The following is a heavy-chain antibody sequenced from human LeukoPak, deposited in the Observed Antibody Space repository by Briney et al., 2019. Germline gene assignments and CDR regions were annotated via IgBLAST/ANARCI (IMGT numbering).Heavy chain of an antibody. Sequence: GGSLRLSCAASGFTFSNYYVHWVRHPPGRGLVWVSRINSDGRDRGYVDSVKGRFTISRDNAKNTVHLQMNSLRAEDTAVYYCATFGFDWNLGYWGQGTLVTVSS. CDR1: GFTFSNYY. V-gene: IGHV3-74*01. J-gene: IGHJ4*02. CDR2: INSDGRDR. CDR3: ATFGFDWNLGY. D-gene: IGHD3-9*01.